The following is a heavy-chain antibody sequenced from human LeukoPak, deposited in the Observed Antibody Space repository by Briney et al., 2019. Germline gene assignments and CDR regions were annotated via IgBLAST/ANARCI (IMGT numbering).Heavy chain of an antibody. J-gene: IGHJ5*02. CDR1: GGSISSYY. Sequence: PSETLSLTCTVSGGSISSYYWSWIRQPPGKGLEWIGYISYSGSTNYNPSLKSRVTISVDTSKNQFSLKLSSVTAADTAVYYCAREVDCSGGSCYSSNWFDPWGQGTLVTVSS. V-gene: IGHV4-59*01. D-gene: IGHD2-15*01. CDR3: AREVDCSGGSCYSSNWFDP. CDR2: ISYSGST.